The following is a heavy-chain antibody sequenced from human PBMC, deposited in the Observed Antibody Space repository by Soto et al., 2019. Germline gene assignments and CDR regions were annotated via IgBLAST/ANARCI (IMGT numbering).Heavy chain of an antibody. D-gene: IGHD3-22*01. CDR3: ARVLRAYDSSGYYDY. CDR1: GFTFSSYW. J-gene: IGHJ4*02. CDR2: IKQDGSEK. Sequence: GGSLRLSCAASGFTFSSYWMSWVRQAPGKGLEWVANIKQDGSEKYYVDSVKGRFTISRDNAKNALYLQMNSLRAEDTAVYYCARVLRAYDSSGYYDYWGQGTLVTVSS. V-gene: IGHV3-7*01.